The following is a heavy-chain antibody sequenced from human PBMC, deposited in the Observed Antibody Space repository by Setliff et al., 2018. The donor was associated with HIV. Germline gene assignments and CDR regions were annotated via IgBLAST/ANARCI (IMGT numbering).Heavy chain of an antibody. CDR2: INPNNGGT. J-gene: IGHJ5*02. CDR1: GFLVTGYN. V-gene: IGHV1-2*06. CDR3: ARDPTTALHPPLNWFDP. Sequence: ASVKVSCKALGFLVTGYNVHWVRQAPGHGPEWLGRINPNNGGTNYAQNLQGRVTMTTDTSTSTAYMELRSLRSDDTAVYYCARDPTTALHPPLNWFDPWGQGTLVTVS. D-gene: IGHD4-17*01.